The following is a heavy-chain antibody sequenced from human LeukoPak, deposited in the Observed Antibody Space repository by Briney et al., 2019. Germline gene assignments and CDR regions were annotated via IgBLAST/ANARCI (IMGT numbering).Heavy chain of an antibody. CDR2: IRGSGGTT. V-gene: IGHV3-23*01. J-gene: IGHJ3*02. D-gene: IGHD3-22*01. CDR3: AKGYYDRSGYQQAFDI. CDR1: GFTFSSYA. Sequence: PGGSLRLSCAASGFTFSSYAMSWVRQVPGKGLEWVSVIRGSGGTTNYADSVKGRFTISGDNSKNTLYLQMNSLRAEDTAVYYCAKGYYDRSGYQQAFDIWGQGTTVTVSS.